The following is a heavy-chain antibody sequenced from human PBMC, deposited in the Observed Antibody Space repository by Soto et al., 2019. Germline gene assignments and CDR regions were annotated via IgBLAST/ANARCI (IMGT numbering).Heavy chain of an antibody. J-gene: IGHJ5*02. Sequence: XSVKVSINAAGYTFTGYYMHWARQAPGQGLEWMGWIKSFNGDTNYAQKFQGRVTLTRDTSISTAYMELSRLKSDDTAVYYCARVVSKYYDVLTGNWFDPWGQGTLVTVSS. V-gene: IGHV1-2*02. D-gene: IGHD3-9*01. CDR1: GYTFTGYY. CDR2: IKSFNGDT. CDR3: ARVVSKYYDVLTGNWFDP.